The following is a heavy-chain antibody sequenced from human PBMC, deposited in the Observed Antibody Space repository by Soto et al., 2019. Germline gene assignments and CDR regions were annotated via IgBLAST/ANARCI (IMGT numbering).Heavy chain of an antibody. D-gene: IGHD6-25*01. J-gene: IGHJ4*02. Sequence: ESGGGLVKPGGSLRLSCAASGFTFSSYSMNWVRQAPGKGLEWVSSISSSSGYIYYADSVKGRFTISRDNAKNSLYLQMNSLRAEDTAVYYCANGKYTSSVYWGQGTLVTVSS. CDR3: ANGKYTSSVY. CDR2: ISSSSGYI. CDR1: GFTFSSYS. V-gene: IGHV3-21*01.